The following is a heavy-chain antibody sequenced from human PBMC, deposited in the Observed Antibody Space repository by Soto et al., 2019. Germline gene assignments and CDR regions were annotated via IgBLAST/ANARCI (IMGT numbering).Heavy chain of an antibody. D-gene: IGHD1-26*01. V-gene: IGHV3-23*01. J-gene: IGHJ4*02. CDR2: INHRGDRS. CDR1: GFTFSTYA. Sequence: PEGALRVSCAASGFTFSTYAMTWVRQAPGKGLEWVSTINHRGDRSYYANSVKGRFTISRDNSKNTLDLQMNSLRAEDTALYYCAKDIWWEVPRYDFDSWGPGTLVTVSS. CDR3: AKDIWWEVPRYDFDS.